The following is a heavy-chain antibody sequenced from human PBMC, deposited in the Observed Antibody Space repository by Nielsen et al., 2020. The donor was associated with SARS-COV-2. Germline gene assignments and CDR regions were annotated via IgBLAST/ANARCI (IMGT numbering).Heavy chain of an antibody. J-gene: IGHJ4*02. Sequence: SLKISCAASGFTFSSYAMHWVRQAPGKGLEWVAVISYDGSNKYYADSVKGRFTISRDNSKNTLYLQMNSLRAEDTAVYYCARAAGIAAAGPYFDYWGQGTLVTVSS. CDR1: GFTFSSYA. CDR2: ISYDGSNK. V-gene: IGHV3-30-3*01. CDR3: ARAAGIAAAGPYFDY. D-gene: IGHD6-13*01.